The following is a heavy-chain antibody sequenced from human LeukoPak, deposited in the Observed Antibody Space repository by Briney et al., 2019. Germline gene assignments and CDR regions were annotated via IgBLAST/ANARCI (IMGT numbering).Heavy chain of an antibody. J-gene: IGHJ3*02. V-gene: IGHV3-23*01. CDR2: ISGSGGST. CDR1: GFTVSSNY. CDR3: AKGYYDKRRHAFDI. D-gene: IGHD3-22*01. Sequence: GGSLRLSCAASGFTVSSNYMSWVRQAPGKGLEWVSAISGSGGSTYYADSVKGRFTISRDNSKNTLYLQMNSLRAEDTAVYYCAKGYYDKRRHAFDIWGQGTMVTVSS.